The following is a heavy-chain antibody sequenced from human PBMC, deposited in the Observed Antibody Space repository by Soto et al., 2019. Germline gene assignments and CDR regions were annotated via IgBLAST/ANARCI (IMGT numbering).Heavy chain of an antibody. D-gene: IGHD3-3*01. J-gene: IGHJ4*02. CDR1: GYTFTSYY. CDR2: INPSGGST. Sequence: ASVKVSCNASGYTFTSYYMHWVRQAPGQGLEWMGIINPSGGSTSYAQKFQGRVTMTRDTSTSTVYMELSSLRSEDTAVYYCATDFWSGYYPDYWGQGPLVTVSS. V-gene: IGHV1-46*01. CDR3: ATDFWSGYYPDY.